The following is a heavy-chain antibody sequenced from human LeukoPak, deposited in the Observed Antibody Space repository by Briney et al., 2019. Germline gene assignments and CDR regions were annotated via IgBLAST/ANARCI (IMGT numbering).Heavy chain of an antibody. Sequence: GSLRLSCTASGFSFSSYVLNWVRQAPGGGVEWVSTIGGSGGSAYYADSVKGRFTIPRDNSKNTLYLQMNSLRAEDTAVYYCSKGGRWDYYDSSHWGQGAMVIVSS. J-gene: IGHJ3*01. CDR1: GFSFSSYV. D-gene: IGHD3-22*01. CDR2: IGGSGGSA. CDR3: SKGGRWDYYDSSH. V-gene: IGHV3-23*01.